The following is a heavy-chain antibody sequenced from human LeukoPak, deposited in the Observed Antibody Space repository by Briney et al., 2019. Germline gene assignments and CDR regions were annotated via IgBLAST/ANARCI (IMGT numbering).Heavy chain of an antibody. CDR3: ARNPPGADFDY. Sequence: GGSLRLSCAASGFTFSRYNMGWVRQTPGKGLEWVSLISTSSGYRYYADSVKGRFTISRDNAKNSLYLQMNSLRAEDTAVYYCARNPPGADFDYWGQGTLVAVSS. V-gene: IGHV3-21*01. J-gene: IGHJ4*02. CDR1: GFTFSRYN. CDR2: ISTSSGYR. D-gene: IGHD3-10*01.